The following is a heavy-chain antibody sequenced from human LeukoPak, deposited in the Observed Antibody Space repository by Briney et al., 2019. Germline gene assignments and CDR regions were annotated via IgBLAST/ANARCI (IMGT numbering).Heavy chain of an antibody. CDR1: GFTFSSYS. D-gene: IGHD3-10*01. J-gene: IGHJ4*02. CDR3: ARDSKLQWFGEMSY. V-gene: IGHV3-21*01. Sequence: GGSLRLSCAASGFTFSSYSMNWVRQAPGKGLEWVSSISSSSSYIYYADSVKGRFTISRDNAKNSLYLQMNSLRAEDTAVYYCARDSKLQWFGEMSYWGQGTLVTVSS. CDR2: ISSSSSYI.